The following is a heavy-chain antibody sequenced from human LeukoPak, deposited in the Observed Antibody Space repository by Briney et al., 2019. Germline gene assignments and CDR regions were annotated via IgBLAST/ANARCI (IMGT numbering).Heavy chain of an antibody. V-gene: IGHV4-59*01. CDR2: NYYSGST. CDR3: ARSSVDCISTRCYINWFDP. D-gene: IGHD2-2*02. Sequence: PSETLSLTCTVSGDSISSSYWSWIRQPPVKGLQWIGYNYYSGSTNYNPSLESRVTISVDTSKNQFSLKLSSVTAADTAMYYCARSSVDCISTRCYINWFDPWGQGTLVTVSS. J-gene: IGHJ5*02. CDR1: GDSISSSY.